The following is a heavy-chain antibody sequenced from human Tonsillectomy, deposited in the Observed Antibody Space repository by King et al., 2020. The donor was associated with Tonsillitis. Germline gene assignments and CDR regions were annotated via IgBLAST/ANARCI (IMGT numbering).Heavy chain of an antibody. V-gene: IGHV3-11*01. J-gene: IGHJ4*02. CDR3: ARYDYSSSSFSY. CDR1: GFTFSDYY. D-gene: IGHD6-6*01. Sequence: QVQLVESGGGLVKPGGSLRLSCAASGFTFSDYYMTWIRQAPGKGLEWVSHISTIGATTNYADSVRGRFTISRDNTKNSLFLQMNSLRGEDTAVYYCARYDYSSSSFSYWGQGTLVTVSS. CDR2: ISTIGATT.